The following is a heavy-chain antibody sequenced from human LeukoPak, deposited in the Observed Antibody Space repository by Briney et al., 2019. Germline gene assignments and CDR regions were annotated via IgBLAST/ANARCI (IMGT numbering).Heavy chain of an antibody. Sequence: ASVKVSCKASGYTFTAYFMYWVRQAPGQGLEWMGWINPDSGGTNYAQKFQGRVTMTRDTSISTAYMELSGLRSDDTAVYYCARAYFGYVSGSNFDYWGQGTLVTVSS. CDR3: ARAYFGYVSGSNFDY. CDR2: INPDSGGT. CDR1: GYTFTAYF. J-gene: IGHJ4*02. D-gene: IGHD3-10*01. V-gene: IGHV1-2*02.